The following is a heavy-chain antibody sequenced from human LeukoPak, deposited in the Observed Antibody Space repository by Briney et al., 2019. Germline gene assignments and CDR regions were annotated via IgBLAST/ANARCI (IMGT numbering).Heavy chain of an antibody. J-gene: IGHJ4*02. Sequence: GESLKISCKGSGYSFTKYWIGWVRQMPGKGLEWMGIIYPGDSDTRYSPSFQGQVTISADKSISTAYLQWSSLKASDTAMYYCARPPAGGYSGYDTDYWGQGTLVTVSS. D-gene: IGHD5-12*01. CDR3: ARPPAGGYSGYDTDY. V-gene: IGHV5-51*01. CDR2: IYPGDSDT. CDR1: GYSFTKYW.